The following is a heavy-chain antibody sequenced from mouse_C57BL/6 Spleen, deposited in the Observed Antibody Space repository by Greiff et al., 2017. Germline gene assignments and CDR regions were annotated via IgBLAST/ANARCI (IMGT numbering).Heavy chain of an antibody. D-gene: IGHD2-1*01. CDR1: GFSLTSYG. CDR3: AKKGEQIYYGNYVGYFDV. J-gene: IGHJ1*03. CDR2: IWRGGST. V-gene: IGHV2-5*01. Sequence: QVQLQQSGPGLVQPSQSLSITCTVSGFSLTSYGVHWVRQSPGKGLEWLGVIWRGGSTDYNAAFMSRLSITKDNSKSQVFFKMNSLQADDTAIYYCAKKGEQIYYGNYVGYFDVWGTGTTVTVSS.